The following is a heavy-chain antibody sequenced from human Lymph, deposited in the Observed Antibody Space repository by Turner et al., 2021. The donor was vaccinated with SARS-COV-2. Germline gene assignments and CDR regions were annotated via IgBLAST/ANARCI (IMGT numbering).Heavy chain of an antibody. CDR1: GFTFSPYA. CDR3: ARYGSGGYFYYGLDV. J-gene: IGHJ6*02. V-gene: IGHV3-30*04. D-gene: IGHD3-10*01. CDR2: ITNDGSNK. Sequence: QVQLVESGGGVVQPGWSLRQSCAASGFTFSPYAIHWVRQAAGKGLEWVAVITNDGSNKYYADSVKGRFTISRDNSKNTLYLQMNSLRAEDTAVYYCARYGSGGYFYYGLDVWGQGTTVTVSS.